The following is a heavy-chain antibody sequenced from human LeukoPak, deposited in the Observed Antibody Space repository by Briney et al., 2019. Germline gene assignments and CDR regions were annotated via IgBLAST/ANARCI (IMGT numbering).Heavy chain of an antibody. CDR3: AKAGLAMPPDY. J-gene: IGHJ4*02. Sequence: GGSLRLSCAASGFTFSSYGMHWVRQAPGKGLEWVAFIRYDGSHKYSADSVKGRFTISRDNSKNTLYLQMNSLRAEDTAVYHCAKAGLAMPPDYWGQGTRVTVSS. D-gene: IGHD2-2*01. V-gene: IGHV3-30*02. CDR2: IRYDGSHK. CDR1: GFTFSSYG.